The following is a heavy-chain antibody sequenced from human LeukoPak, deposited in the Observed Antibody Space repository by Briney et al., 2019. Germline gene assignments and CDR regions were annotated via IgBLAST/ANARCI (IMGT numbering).Heavy chain of an antibody. CDR2: ISSNGGST. V-gene: IGHV3-64*01. D-gene: IGHD5-12*01. CDR1: GFTFSSYA. Sequence: GGSLRLSCAASGFTFSSYAMHWVRQAPGKGLEYVSAISSNGGSTYYANSVKGRFTISRDNSKNTLYLQMGSLRAEDMAVYYCARPWIPAEGTPPDAFDIWGQGTMVTVSS. J-gene: IGHJ3*02. CDR3: ARPWIPAEGTPPDAFDI.